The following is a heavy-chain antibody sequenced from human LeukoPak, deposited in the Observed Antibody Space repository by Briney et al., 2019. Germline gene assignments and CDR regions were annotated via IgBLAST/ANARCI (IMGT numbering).Heavy chain of an antibody. J-gene: IGHJ4*02. CDR1: GFTVSSNS. CDR2: IYSGDRT. Sequence: GGSLRLSCAVSGFTVSSNSMSWVRQAPGKGLEWVSVIYSGDRTYYADSVKGRLTISRDNSKNTLYLQMNSLRAEDTAVYYCAIGGSRIVVVPTYYFDYWGQGTLVTVSS. V-gene: IGHV3-53*01. CDR3: AIGGSRIVVVPTYYFDY. D-gene: IGHD3-22*01.